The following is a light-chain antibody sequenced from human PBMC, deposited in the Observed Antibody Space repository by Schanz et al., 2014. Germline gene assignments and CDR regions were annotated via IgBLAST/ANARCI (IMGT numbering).Light chain of an antibody. J-gene: IGLJ3*02. CDR2: EVS. V-gene: IGLV2-8*01. Sequence: QSALTQPPSASGSPGQSVTISCTGTNSDVGNYNYVSWYQQHPGKAPKLIIYEVSKRPSGVPDRFSGSKSGNTASLTISGLQAEDEADYYCTSYTSSSTRVFGGGTQLTVL. CDR3: TSYTSSSTRV. CDR1: NSDVGNYNY.